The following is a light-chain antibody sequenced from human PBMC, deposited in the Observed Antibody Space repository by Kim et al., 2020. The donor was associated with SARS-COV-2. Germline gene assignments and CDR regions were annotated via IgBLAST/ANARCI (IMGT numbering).Light chain of an antibody. J-gene: IGKJ2*01. CDR3: QQYGSSPPYT. CDR1: QSVSSSY. Sequence: SPWERATLSCRASQSVSSSYLAWYQQKPGQAPRLLIYGASSRATGIPDRFSGSGSGTDFTLTISRLEPEDFAVYYCQQYGSSPPYTFGQGTKLEI. V-gene: IGKV3-20*01. CDR2: GAS.